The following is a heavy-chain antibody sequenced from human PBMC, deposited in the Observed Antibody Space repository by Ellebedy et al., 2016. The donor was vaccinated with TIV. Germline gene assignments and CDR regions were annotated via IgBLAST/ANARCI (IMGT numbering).Heavy chain of an antibody. CDR3: ARTRNGIAAAGSNWFEP. CDR2: INCNSGGT. Sequence: AASVKVSCKASGYTFTGYYMHWVRQAPGQGLEWMGWINCNSGGTYYAQKFQGRVTMTRETSISTAYMDLSRLGSDDTAVYYCARTRNGIAAAGSNWFEPWGQGTPVTVSS. D-gene: IGHD6-13*01. J-gene: IGHJ5*02. V-gene: IGHV1-2*02. CDR1: GYTFTGYY.